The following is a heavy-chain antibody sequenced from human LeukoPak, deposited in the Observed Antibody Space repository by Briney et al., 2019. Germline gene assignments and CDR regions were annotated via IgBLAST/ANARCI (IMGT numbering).Heavy chain of an antibody. CDR2: ISVYNGNT. J-gene: IGHJ3*02. Sequence: ASVKVSCKASGYTFTSYGISWVRQAPGQGREWMGWISVYNGNTNYAQKLQGRVTITTDTSTSTAYMELRSLRSINTAMYYCARGGLSYGSGSDAFDIWGQGTMVTVSS. V-gene: IGHV1-18*01. CDR3: ARGGLSYGSGSDAFDI. D-gene: IGHD3-10*01. CDR1: GYTFTSYG.